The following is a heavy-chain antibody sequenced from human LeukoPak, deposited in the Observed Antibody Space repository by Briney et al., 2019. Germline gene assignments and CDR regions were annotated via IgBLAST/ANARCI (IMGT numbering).Heavy chain of an antibody. J-gene: IGHJ4*02. V-gene: IGHV3-30-3*01. D-gene: IGHD3-16*01. CDR3: AREPTGLGDFDY. CDR2: ISYDGNNK. CDR1: GFTFSSYA. Sequence: GGSLRLSCAASGFTFSSYAMSWVRQAPGKGLEWVAVISYDGNNKYYADSVKGRCTISRDNSKNTLYLQMKSLIPEDTAVYYCAREPTGLGDFDYWGQGTLVTVSS.